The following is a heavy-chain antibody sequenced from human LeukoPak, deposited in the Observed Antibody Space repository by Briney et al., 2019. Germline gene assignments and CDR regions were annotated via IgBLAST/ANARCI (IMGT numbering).Heavy chain of an antibody. CDR3: ATPPYSSGWYDWFDP. Sequence: GASVKVSCKVSGYTLTELSMHWVRRAPGKGLEWMGGFDPEDGETIYAQKFQGRVTMTEDTSTDTAYMELSSLRSEDTAVYYCATPPYSSGWYDWFDPWGQGTLVTVSS. J-gene: IGHJ5*02. D-gene: IGHD6-19*01. CDR2: FDPEDGET. CDR1: GYTLTELS. V-gene: IGHV1-24*01.